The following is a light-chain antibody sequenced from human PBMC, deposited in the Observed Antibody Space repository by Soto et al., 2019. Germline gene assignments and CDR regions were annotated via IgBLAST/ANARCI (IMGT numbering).Light chain of an antibody. CDR2: DSS. Sequence: EIVLTQSPATLSLSPGERATLSCRASQSVSSNLAWYRQKPGQAPRLLIYDSSNRAAGIPARFSGSGSGTDFTLTVSSLEPEDFAVYYCQQYGSSPRTFGPGTKVDIK. CDR1: QSVSSN. V-gene: IGKV3-11*01. CDR3: QQYGSSPRT. J-gene: IGKJ3*01.